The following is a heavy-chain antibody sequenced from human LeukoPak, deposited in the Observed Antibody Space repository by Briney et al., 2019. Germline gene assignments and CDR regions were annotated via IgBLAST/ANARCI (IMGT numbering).Heavy chain of an antibody. J-gene: IGHJ4*02. CDR3: AGQPSSSFSFDY. CDR2: IIPIFGTA. Sequence: ASVKVSCKASGGTFSSYAISWVRQAPGQGLEWMGGIIPIFGTANYAQKFQGRVTITADESTSTAYMELSSLRSEDTAVYYCAGQPSSSFSFDYWGQGTLVTVSS. V-gene: IGHV1-69*13. D-gene: IGHD6-6*01. CDR1: GGTFSSYA.